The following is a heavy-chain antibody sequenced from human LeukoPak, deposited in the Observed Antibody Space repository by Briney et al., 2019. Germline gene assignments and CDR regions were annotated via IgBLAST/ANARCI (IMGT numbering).Heavy chain of an antibody. CDR1: GGSISSYY. CDR2: IYYSGST. D-gene: IGHD3-9*01. Sequence: PSETLSLTCTVSGGSISSYYWSWIRQPPGKGLEWIGYIYYSGSTNYNPSLESRVTISVDTSKNQFSLKLSSVTAADTAVYYCARHVTYYDILTGYYMMGAFDIWGQGTMVTVSS. CDR3: ARHVTYYDILTGYYMMGAFDI. V-gene: IGHV4-59*08. J-gene: IGHJ3*02.